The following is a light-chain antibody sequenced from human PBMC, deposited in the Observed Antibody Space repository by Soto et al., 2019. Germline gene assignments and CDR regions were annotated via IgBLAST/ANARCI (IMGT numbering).Light chain of an antibody. Sequence: EIVMTQSPATLSVSPGERATLSCRASQSVSSNLAWYQQKPGQAPRLLIYGASTRATGIPARFSGSGSGTDFTLTISRLEPEDFSVFYCQQYGTSEIIFGQGTRREIK. CDR2: GAS. J-gene: IGKJ5*01. CDR1: QSVSSN. V-gene: IGKV3-15*01. CDR3: QQYGTSEII.